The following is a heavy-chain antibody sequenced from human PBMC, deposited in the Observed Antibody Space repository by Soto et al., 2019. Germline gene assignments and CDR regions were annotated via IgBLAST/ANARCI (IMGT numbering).Heavy chain of an antibody. V-gene: IGHV1-24*01. D-gene: IGHD3-22*01. CDR3: ATFTPITMIVTGAFDI. CDR2: FDPEDGET. Sequence: ASVKVSCKVSGYTLTELSMHWVRQAPGKGLEWMGGFDPEDGETIYAQKFQGRVTMTEDTSTDTAYMELSSLRSEDTAVYYCATFTPITMIVTGAFDIWGQGTMVPVSS. CDR1: GYTLTELS. J-gene: IGHJ3*02.